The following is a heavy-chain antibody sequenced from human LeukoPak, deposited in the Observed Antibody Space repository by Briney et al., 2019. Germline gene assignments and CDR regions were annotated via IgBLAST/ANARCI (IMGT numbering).Heavy chain of an antibody. D-gene: IGHD4-23*01. CDR2: INHSGST. J-gene: IGHJ4*02. Sequence: SETLSLTCAVYGGSFSGYYWSWIRQPPGKGLEWIGEINHSGSTNYNPSLESRVTISVDTSKNQFSLKLSSVTAADTAVYYCARTTVGNKYYFDYWGQGTLVTVSS. CDR1: GGSFSGYY. CDR3: ARTTVGNKYYFDY. V-gene: IGHV4-34*01.